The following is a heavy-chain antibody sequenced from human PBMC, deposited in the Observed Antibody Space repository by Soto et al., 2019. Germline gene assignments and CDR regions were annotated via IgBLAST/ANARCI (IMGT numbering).Heavy chain of an antibody. V-gene: IGHV4-31*03. J-gene: IGHJ4*01. Sequence: TLSLTCPVAGVSISTGGYYWSWIRQHPGKGLEWIGYISYSGSTYYNPSLKSRLTISVDTSKNQFSLKLSSVTAADTAVYYCARVGVTMVRGVISNYFDYWGHGTLVTVSS. CDR2: ISYSGST. CDR1: GVSISTGGYY. CDR3: ARVGVTMVRGVISNYFDY. D-gene: IGHD3-10*01.